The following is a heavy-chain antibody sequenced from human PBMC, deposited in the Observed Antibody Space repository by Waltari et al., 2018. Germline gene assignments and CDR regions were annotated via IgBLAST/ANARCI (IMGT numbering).Heavy chain of an antibody. CDR1: GFTFDDYA. J-gene: IGHJ6*02. Sequence: EVQLVESGGVVVQPGGSLRLSCAASGFTFDDYAMHWVRQAPGKGLEWVSLISWDGGSKYDADSVKGRFTISRDNSKNSLYLQMNSLRAEDTALYYCARDLHLMVQGVIKLYYYGMDVWGQGTTVTVSS. CDR2: ISWDGGSK. CDR3: ARDLHLMVQGVIKLYYYGMDV. V-gene: IGHV3-43D*04. D-gene: IGHD3-10*01.